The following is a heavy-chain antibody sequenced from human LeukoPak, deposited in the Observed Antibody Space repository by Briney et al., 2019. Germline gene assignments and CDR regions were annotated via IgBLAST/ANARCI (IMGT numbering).Heavy chain of an antibody. Sequence: GGSLRLSYAASGFTFSSYSMNWVRQAPGKGLEWVSYISSSGSTIYYADSVKGRFTISRDNAKNSLYLQMNSLRAEDTAVYYCAELGITMIGGVWGKGTTVTISS. V-gene: IGHV3-48*04. CDR2: ISSSGSTI. J-gene: IGHJ6*04. D-gene: IGHD3-10*02. CDR3: AELGITMIGGV. CDR1: GFTFSSYS.